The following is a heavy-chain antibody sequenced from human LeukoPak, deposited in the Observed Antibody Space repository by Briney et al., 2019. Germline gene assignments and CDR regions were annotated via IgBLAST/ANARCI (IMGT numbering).Heavy chain of an antibody. CDR2: INHSGST. D-gene: IGHD3-10*01. J-gene: IGHJ4*02. Sequence: PSETLSLTCAVYGGSFSGYYWSWIRQPPGKGMEWIGEINHSGSTNYNPSLKSRVTISVDTSKNQFSLKLSSVTAADTAVYYCARVYYGSGSLAYFDYWGQGTLVTVSS. CDR3: ARVYYGSGSLAYFDY. V-gene: IGHV4-34*01. CDR1: GGSFSGYY.